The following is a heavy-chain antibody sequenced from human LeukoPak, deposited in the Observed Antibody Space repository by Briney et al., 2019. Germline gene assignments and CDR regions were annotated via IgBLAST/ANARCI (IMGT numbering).Heavy chain of an antibody. Sequence: SETLSLTCTVSGGSISSYYWSWIRQPPGKGLEWIGYMYYSGSTNYNPSLKSRVTISVDTSKNQFSLKLSSVTAADTAVYYCAKVTIFGVVILPPLGGMDVWGQGTTVTVSS. D-gene: IGHD3-3*01. CDR1: GGSISSYY. CDR3: AKVTIFGVVILPPLGGMDV. J-gene: IGHJ6*02. CDR2: MYYSGST. V-gene: IGHV4-59*01.